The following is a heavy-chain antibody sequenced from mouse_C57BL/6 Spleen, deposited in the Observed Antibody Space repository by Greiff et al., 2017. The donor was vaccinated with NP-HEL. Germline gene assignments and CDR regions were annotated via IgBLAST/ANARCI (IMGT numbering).Heavy chain of an antibody. J-gene: IGHJ2*01. CDR3: ARRGYYGNYAGFYFDY. Sequence: QVQLQQSGPELVKPGASVKISCKASGYAFSSSWMNWVKQRPGKGLEWIGRIYPGDGDTNYNGKFKGKATLTADKSSSTAYMQLSSLTSEDSAVYFCARRGYYGNYAGFYFDYWGQGTTLTVSS. CDR2: IYPGDGDT. V-gene: IGHV1-82*01. CDR1: GYAFSSSW. D-gene: IGHD2-1*01.